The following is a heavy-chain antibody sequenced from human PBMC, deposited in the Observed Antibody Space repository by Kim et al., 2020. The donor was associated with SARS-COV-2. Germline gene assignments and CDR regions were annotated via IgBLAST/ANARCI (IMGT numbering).Heavy chain of an antibody. J-gene: IGHJ4*02. Sequence: GGSLRLSCAASGFTFSSYSMNWVRQAPGKGLEWVSYISSTSNTIYYADSVKDRFTISRDNAKNSLYLQMNSLRAEDTAVYYCARAYRTFDYWGQGTLVPVSS. CDR2: ISSTSNTI. CDR3: ARAYRTFDY. V-gene: IGHV3-48*04. D-gene: IGHD1-26*01. CDR1: GFTFSSYS.